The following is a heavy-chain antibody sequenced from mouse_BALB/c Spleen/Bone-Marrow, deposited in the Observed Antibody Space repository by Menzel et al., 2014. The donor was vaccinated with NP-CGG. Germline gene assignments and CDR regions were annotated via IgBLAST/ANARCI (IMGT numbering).Heavy chain of an antibody. CDR2: ISYDGSN. CDR1: GYSITSGYY. V-gene: IGHV3-6*02. CDR3: AREDGSSFFDY. D-gene: IGHD1-1*01. J-gene: IGHJ2*01. Sequence: QSGPGLVKPSQSLSLTCSVTGYSITSGYYWNWIRQFPGNKLEWMGYISYDGSNNYNPSLKNRISITRDTSKNRFFLKLNSVTTEDTATYYCAREDGSSFFDYWGQGTTLTVSS.